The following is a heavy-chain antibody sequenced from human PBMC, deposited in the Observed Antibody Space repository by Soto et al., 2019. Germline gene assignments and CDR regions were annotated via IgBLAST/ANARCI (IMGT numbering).Heavy chain of an antibody. J-gene: IGHJ4*02. Sequence: VGSLRLSCAASGFTFSSYAMHWVRQAPGKGLEWVAVISYDGSNKYYADSVKGRFTISRDNSKNTLYLQMNSLRAEDTAVYYCARPTIVGYSSSWDYFDYWGQGTLVTVSS. V-gene: IGHV3-30-3*01. CDR3: ARPTIVGYSSSWDYFDY. CDR2: ISYDGSNK. D-gene: IGHD6-13*01. CDR1: GFTFSSYA.